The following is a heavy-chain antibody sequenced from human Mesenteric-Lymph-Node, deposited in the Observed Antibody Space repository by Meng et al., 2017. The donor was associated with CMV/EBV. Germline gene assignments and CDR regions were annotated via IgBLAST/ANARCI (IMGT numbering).Heavy chain of an antibody. J-gene: IGHJ6*02. Sequence: GSLRLSCTVSGGSVSSGSYYWSWIRQPPGRGLEWIGYFYYSGSTNHNPSLKSRVTISIDTTKNQLSLNMSSVTAADTAVYYCASAFCSSSTCWNYYYHGMDVWGQGTTVTVSS. CDR3: ASAFCSSSTCWNYYYHGMDV. D-gene: IGHD2-2*01. V-gene: IGHV4-61*01. CDR1: GGSVSSGSYY. CDR2: FYYSGST.